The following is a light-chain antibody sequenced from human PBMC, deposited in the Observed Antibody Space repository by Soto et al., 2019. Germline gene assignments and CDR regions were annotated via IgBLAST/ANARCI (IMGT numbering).Light chain of an antibody. J-gene: IGKJ2*01. V-gene: IGKV3-20*01. CDR2: GAS. CDR3: QQYGSSPQYT. CDR1: QSISSSY. Sequence: DIVMTQSPGTLSLSPGERATLSCRASQSISSSYLAWYQQKPGQAPRLLIYGASSRATGIPDRFSGSGSGTDFTLTISRLEPEDFAVYYCQQYGSSPQYTFGQGTKLEI.